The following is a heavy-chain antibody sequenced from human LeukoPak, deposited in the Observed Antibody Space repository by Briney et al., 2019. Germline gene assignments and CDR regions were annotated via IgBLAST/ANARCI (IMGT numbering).Heavy chain of an antibody. D-gene: IGHD2-2*01. V-gene: IGHV4-59*06. Sequence: PSETLSLTCTVSGGSISSYYWSWIRQHPGKGLEWIGYIYYSGSTYYNPSLKSRVTISVDTSKNQFSLKLSSVTAADTAVYYCARGDRAEYQLLAFDYWGQGTLVTVSS. CDR2: IYYSGST. J-gene: IGHJ4*02. CDR3: ARGDRAEYQLLAFDY. CDR1: GGSISSYY.